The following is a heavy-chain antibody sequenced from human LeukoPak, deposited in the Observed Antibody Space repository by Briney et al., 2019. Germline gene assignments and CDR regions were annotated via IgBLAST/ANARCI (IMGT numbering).Heavy chain of an antibody. CDR1: GYTFSNYA. Sequence: GRSLRLSCVASGYTFSNYAMHWVRQAPGQGLEWLAAISDDGSNKYYRDSVKGRFTISRDNSKNTLYLQMNSLRAEDTAVYYCANFRHGMDVWGQGTTVTVSS. CDR2: ISDDGSNK. V-gene: IGHV3-30-3*01. CDR3: ANFRHGMDV. J-gene: IGHJ6*02.